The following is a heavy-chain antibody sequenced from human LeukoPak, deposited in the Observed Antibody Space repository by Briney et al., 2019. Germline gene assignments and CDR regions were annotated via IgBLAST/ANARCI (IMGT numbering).Heavy chain of an antibody. CDR2: IYYSGST. J-gene: IGHJ4*02. D-gene: IGHD3-22*01. CDR1: GGSISSNY. CDR3: ARQDSSGYYDY. V-gene: IGHV4-59*08. Sequence: TETLSLTCTVSGGSISSNYWSWIRQPPGKGLEWIGYIYYSGSTNYNPSLKSRVTISVDTSKNQFSLKLSSVTAADTAVYYCARQDSSGYYDYWGQGTLVTVSS.